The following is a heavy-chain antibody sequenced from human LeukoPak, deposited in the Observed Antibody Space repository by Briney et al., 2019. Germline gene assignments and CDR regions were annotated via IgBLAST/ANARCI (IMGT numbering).Heavy chain of an antibody. CDR2: ISAYNGNT. J-gene: IGHJ3*02. Sequence: GASVKVSCKASGYTFTSYGISWVRQAPGQGLEWMGWISAYNGNTNYAQKLQGRATMTTDTSTSTAYMELRSLRSDDTAVYYCATSITGTTVFAFDIWGQGTMVTVSS. V-gene: IGHV1-18*01. CDR3: ATSITGTTVFAFDI. D-gene: IGHD1-20*01. CDR1: GYTFTSYG.